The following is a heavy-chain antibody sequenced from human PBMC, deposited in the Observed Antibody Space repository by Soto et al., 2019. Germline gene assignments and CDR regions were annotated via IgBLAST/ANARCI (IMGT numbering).Heavy chain of an antibody. Sequence: ASVKVSCKASGYTFTTYAMHWVRQAPGQRLEWMGWINVGNGNTKYSQKFQGRVTITRDTSASTAHMELSSLRSEDTAVYYCAYDSSGYLDYWGQGTLVTVSS. CDR2: INVGNGNT. CDR3: AYDSSGYLDY. CDR1: GYTFTTYA. J-gene: IGHJ4*02. D-gene: IGHD3-22*01. V-gene: IGHV1-3*01.